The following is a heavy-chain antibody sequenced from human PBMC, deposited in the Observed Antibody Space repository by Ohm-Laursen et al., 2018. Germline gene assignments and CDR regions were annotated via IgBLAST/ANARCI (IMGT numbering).Heavy chain of an antibody. CDR3: AVPSGFQSYDSSGYYY. CDR1: GYSFTSYW. Sequence: GESLKISCKGSGYSFTSYWIGWVRQMPGKGLEWMGIIYPSDSDTRYSPSFQGQVTMSADKSISTAYLQWNSLKASDTAMYYCAVPSGFQSYDSSGYYYWGQGTPVTVSS. CDR2: IYPSDSDT. D-gene: IGHD3-22*01. J-gene: IGHJ4*02. V-gene: IGHV5-51*01.